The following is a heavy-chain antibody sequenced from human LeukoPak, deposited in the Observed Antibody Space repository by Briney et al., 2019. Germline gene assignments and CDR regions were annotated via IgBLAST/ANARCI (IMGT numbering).Heavy chain of an antibody. J-gene: IGHJ4*02. CDR1: GGSISSSSYY. Sequence: PSETLSLTCTVSGGSISSSSYYWGWIRQPPGKGLEWIGSIYYSGSTYYNPSLKSRVTISVDTSKNQFSLKLSSVTAADTAVYYCARERKGYWGFPLDYWGQGALVTVSS. CDR2: IYYSGST. CDR3: ARERKGYWGFPLDY. V-gene: IGHV4-39*07. D-gene: IGHD7-27*01.